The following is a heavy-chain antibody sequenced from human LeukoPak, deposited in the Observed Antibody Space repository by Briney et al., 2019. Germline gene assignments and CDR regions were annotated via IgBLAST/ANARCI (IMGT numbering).Heavy chain of an antibody. D-gene: IGHD6-19*01. J-gene: IGHJ4*02. CDR3: ARDATNEKAVAGYFDY. CDR2: ISGSGGST. CDR1: GFTFSSYA. Sequence: PGGSLRLSCAASGFTFSSYAMSWVRQAPGKGLEWVSAISGSGGSTYYADSVKGRFTISRDNSKNTLYLQMNSLRAEDTAVYYCARDATNEKAVAGYFDYWGQGTLVTVSS. V-gene: IGHV3-23*01.